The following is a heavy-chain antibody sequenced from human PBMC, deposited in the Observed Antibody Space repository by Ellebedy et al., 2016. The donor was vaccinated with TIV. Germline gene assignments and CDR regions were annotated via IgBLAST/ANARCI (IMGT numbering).Heavy chain of an antibody. J-gene: IGHJ4*02. CDR1: GYTFTSYD. Sequence: ASVKVSXXASGYTFTSYDINWVRQATGQGLEWMGWMNPNSGNTGYAQKFQGRVTMTRNTSTSTVYMELSSLRSEDTAVYYCARGYGGSPDYWGQGTLVTVSS. D-gene: IGHD4-17*01. CDR3: ARGYGGSPDY. CDR2: MNPNSGNT. V-gene: IGHV1-8*01.